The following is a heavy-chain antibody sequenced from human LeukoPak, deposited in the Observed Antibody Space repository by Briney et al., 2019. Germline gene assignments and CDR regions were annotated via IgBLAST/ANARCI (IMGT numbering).Heavy chain of an antibody. V-gene: IGHV1-8*01. CDR3: ARTYSGYGYYFDY. CDR2: MNPNSGNT. CDR1: GYTFTSYD. Sequence: ASVKVSCKASGYTFTSYDINWVRQATGQGLEWMGWMNPNSGNTGYAQKFQGRVTMTRDTSISTAYMELSRLRSDDTAVYYCARTYSGYGYYFDYWGQGTLVTVSS. D-gene: IGHD5-12*01. J-gene: IGHJ4*02.